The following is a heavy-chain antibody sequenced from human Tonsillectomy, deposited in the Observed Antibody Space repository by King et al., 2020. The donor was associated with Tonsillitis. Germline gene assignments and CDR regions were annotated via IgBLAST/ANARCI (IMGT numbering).Heavy chain of an antibody. V-gene: IGHV3-30*17. CDR3: ARDSTDYSYYYYMDV. J-gene: IGHJ6*03. CDR2: ISYDGSNN. D-gene: IGHD2-21*02. CDR1: GFTFSSYA. Sequence: VQLVESGGGVVQPGRSLRLSCAASGFTFSSYAMHWVRQAPGKGLDWLAVISYDGSNNYYADSVKGRFTISRDNSKNTLYLQMNSLRAEDTAVYYCARDSTDYSYYYYMDVWGKGTTVTVSS.